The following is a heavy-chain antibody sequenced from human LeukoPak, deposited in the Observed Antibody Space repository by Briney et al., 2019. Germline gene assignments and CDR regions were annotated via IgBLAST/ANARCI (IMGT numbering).Heavy chain of an antibody. CDR2: INTNTGNP. Sequence: ASVKVSCKASGYTFTSYAMNWVRQAPGQGLEWIGWINTNTGNPTYAQGFTGRFVFSLDTSVSTAYLQISSLKAEDAAVYYCASQYYSDSSSYGYFDYWGQGTLVTVSS. V-gene: IGHV7-4-1*02. D-gene: IGHD3-22*01. CDR1: GYTFTSYA. J-gene: IGHJ4*02. CDR3: ASQYYSDSSSYGYFDY.